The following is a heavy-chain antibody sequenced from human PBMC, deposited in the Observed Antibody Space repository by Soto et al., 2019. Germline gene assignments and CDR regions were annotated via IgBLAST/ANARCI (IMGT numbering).Heavy chain of an antibody. CDR3: VRGGGSFDY. J-gene: IGHJ4*02. V-gene: IGHV3-30*04. Sequence: GGSLRLSCVAPGFTFTSYAMHWVRQAPGKGLVWLASKSHDGKNEYYADFVKGRFTISRDNSKNTLSLEMNNLRAEDTAVYHCVRGGGSFDYWGQGTLVTVSS. CDR2: KSHDGKNE. D-gene: IGHD1-26*01. CDR1: GFTFTSYA.